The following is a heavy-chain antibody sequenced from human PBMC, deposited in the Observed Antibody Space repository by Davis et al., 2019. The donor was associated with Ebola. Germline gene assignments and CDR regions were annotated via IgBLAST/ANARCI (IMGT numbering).Heavy chain of an antibody. D-gene: IGHD5-18*01. J-gene: IGHJ4*02. CDR3: ARLRDTYGHGVTDC. Sequence: PGGSLRLSCVASGFTFSSFWMTWVRQAPGKGLEWVANIKEDGSKRYYVDSVKGRFTISRDNAKNSLYLQMDSLRAEDTAVYYCARLRDTYGHGVTDCWGQGILLTVSS. CDR1: GFTFSSFW. CDR2: IKEDGSKR. V-gene: IGHV3-7*01.